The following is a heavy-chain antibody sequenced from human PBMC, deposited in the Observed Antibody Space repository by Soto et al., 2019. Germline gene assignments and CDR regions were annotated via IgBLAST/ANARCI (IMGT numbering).Heavy chain of an antibody. Sequence: GGSLRLSCAASGFTFSSYWMHWVRQAPGKGLVWVSRINSDGSSTSYADSVKGRFTISRDNAKNTLYLQMNSLRAEDTAVYYCAKLYRPFGTPARSLDYWDPATLLTRSS. CDR1: GFTFSSYW. CDR2: INSDGSST. V-gene: IGHV3-74*01. J-gene: IGHJ4*02. D-gene: IGHD2-8*01. CDR3: AKLYRPFGTPARSLDY.